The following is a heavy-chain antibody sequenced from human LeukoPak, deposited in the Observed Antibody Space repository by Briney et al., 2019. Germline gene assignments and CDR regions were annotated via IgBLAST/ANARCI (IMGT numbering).Heavy chain of an antibody. Sequence: GASVKVSCKASGYTFTSYYIHWVRQAPGQGLEWMGIINPSGGSTSYAQKFQGRVTMTRDTSTSTVYMELSSLRSEDTAVYYCARGSVYYDSSGYNTMGYWGQGTLVTVSS. CDR3: ARGSVYYDSSGYNTMGY. J-gene: IGHJ4*02. V-gene: IGHV1-46*01. CDR1: GYTFTSYY. CDR2: INPSGGST. D-gene: IGHD3-22*01.